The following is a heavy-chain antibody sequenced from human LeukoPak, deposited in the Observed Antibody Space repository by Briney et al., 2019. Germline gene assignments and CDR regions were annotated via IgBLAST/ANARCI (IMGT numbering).Heavy chain of an antibody. CDR2: ISGSGGST. CDR1: GFTFSSYA. CDR3: VKDQGYSYGIPTYYFDY. D-gene: IGHD5-18*01. Sequence: GGSLRLSCAASGFTFSSYAMSWVRQAPGKGLEWVSAISGSGGSTYYADSVKGRFTISRDNSKNTLYLQMNSLRAEDTAVYYCVKDQGYSYGIPTYYFDYWGQGTLVTVSS. J-gene: IGHJ4*02. V-gene: IGHV3-23*01.